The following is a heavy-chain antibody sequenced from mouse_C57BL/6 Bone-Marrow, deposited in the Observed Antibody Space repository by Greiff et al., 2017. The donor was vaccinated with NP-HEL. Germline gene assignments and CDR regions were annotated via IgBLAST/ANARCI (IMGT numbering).Heavy chain of an antibody. D-gene: IGHD3-2*02. CDR1: GYTFTSYW. CDR3: ARRLRQLRLVDY. J-gene: IGHJ4*01. Sequence: QVQLQQSGAELVKPGASVKLSCKASGYTFTSYWMQWVKQRPGQGLEWIGEIDPSDSYTNYNQKFKGKATLTVDTSSSTAYMQLSSLTSEDSAVYYCARRLRQLRLVDYWGQGTSVTVSS. V-gene: IGHV1-50*01. CDR2: IDPSDSYT.